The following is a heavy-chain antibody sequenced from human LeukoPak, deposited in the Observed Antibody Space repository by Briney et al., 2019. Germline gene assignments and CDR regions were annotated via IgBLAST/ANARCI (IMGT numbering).Heavy chain of an antibody. CDR2: IYYSGST. CDR3: ARQNYDSAIDY. Sequence: SETLSLTCTVSGGSISSSSYYWGWIRQPPGKGLEWIGSIYYSGSTYYNPSLKSRVTISVDTSKNQFSLKLSSVTAADTAVYYCARQNYDSAIDYWGQGTLVTVSS. CDR1: GGSISSSSYY. D-gene: IGHD3-3*01. J-gene: IGHJ4*02. V-gene: IGHV4-39*01.